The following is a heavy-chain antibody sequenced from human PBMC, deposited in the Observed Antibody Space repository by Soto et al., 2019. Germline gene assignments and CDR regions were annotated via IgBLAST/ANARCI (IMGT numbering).Heavy chain of an antibody. D-gene: IGHD3-3*01. Sequence: QVQLVESGGGVVQPGRSLRLSCAASGFTFSSYGMHWVRQAPGKGLEWVAVISYDGSNKYYADSVKGRFTISRDNSKNTLYLQMNSLRAEDTAVYCCAKDSHLYDFWSGYYYYYYYGMDVWGQGTTVTVSS. J-gene: IGHJ6*02. CDR3: AKDSHLYDFWSGYYYYYYYGMDV. CDR1: GFTFSSYG. CDR2: ISYDGSNK. V-gene: IGHV3-30*18.